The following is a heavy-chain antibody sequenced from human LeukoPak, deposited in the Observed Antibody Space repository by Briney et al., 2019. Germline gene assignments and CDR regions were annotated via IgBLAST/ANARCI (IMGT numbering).Heavy chain of an antibody. CDR2: ISYSGST. D-gene: IGHD3-22*01. CDR3: ARRSYYYDSSGLNIPSYYFDY. J-gene: IGHJ4*02. CDR1: GGSISSSSYF. Sequence: SSETLSLTCTVSGGSISSSSYFWGWIRQPPGKGLEWIGSISYSGSTYYNPSLKSRVTISVDTSKNQFSLKLTSVTAADTAVYYCARRSYYYDSSGLNIPSYYFDYWGQGTLVTVSS. V-gene: IGHV4-39*01.